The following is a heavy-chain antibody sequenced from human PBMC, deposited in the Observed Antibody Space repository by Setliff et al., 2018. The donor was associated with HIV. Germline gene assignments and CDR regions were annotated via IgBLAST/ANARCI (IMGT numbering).Heavy chain of an antibody. D-gene: IGHD3-22*01. CDR3: AREGGYYDSSGYPVGWFDP. Sequence: SETLSLTCTVSGGSISSLYWTWIRQAPGKGLERIGCIYHSGRTNYNPSLKSRVTISLETSKNQFSLKLRSVTAADTAVYYCAREGGYYDSSGYPVGWFDPWGQGTLVTVSS. CDR1: GGSISSLY. CDR2: IYHSGRT. V-gene: IGHV4-59*11. J-gene: IGHJ5*02.